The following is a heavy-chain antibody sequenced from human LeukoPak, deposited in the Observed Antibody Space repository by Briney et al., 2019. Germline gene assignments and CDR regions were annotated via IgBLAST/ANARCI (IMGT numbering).Heavy chain of an antibody. V-gene: IGHV4-4*07. CDR1: GGSISSYC. Sequence: PSETLSLTCTVSGGSISSYCWSWIRQPAGKGLEWIGRIYTSGSTNYNPSLKSRVTMSVDTSKNQFSLKLSSVTAADTAVYYCARDRGIAAAGTFDYWGQGTLVTVSS. CDR3: ARDRGIAAAGTFDY. D-gene: IGHD6-13*01. CDR2: IYTSGST. J-gene: IGHJ4*02.